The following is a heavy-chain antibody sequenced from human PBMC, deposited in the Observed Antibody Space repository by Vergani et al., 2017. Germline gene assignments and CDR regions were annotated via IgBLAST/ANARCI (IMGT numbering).Heavy chain of an antibody. CDR2: TYYRSKWYN. V-gene: IGHV6-1*01. Sequence: QVQLLQSGPGLVKPSQTLSLTCAISGDSVSSNSAAWNWIRQSPSRGLEWLGRTYYRSKWYNDYAVSVKSRITINPDTSKNQFTLQLNSVTPEDTAVYYSARMDIAVVPAAMRYYYHMDGWSKGTTVTVSS. CDR3: ARMDIAVVPAAMRYYYHMDG. J-gene: IGHJ6*03. D-gene: IGHD2-2*03. CDR1: GDSVSSNSAA.